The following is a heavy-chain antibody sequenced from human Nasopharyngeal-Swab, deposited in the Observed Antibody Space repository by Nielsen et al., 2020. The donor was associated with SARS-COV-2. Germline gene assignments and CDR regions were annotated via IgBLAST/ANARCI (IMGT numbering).Heavy chain of an antibody. CDR1: GFTFSSYA. CDR3: AKDGGPSITMVRGVMVAHY. CDR2: ISGSGGST. V-gene: IGHV3-23*01. D-gene: IGHD3-10*01. Sequence: GGSLRLSFAASGFTFSSYAMSWVRQAPGKGLEWVSAISGSGGSTYYADSVKGRFTISRDNSKNTLYLQMNSLRAEDTAVYYCAKDGGPSITMVRGVMVAHYWGQGTLVTVSS. J-gene: IGHJ4*02.